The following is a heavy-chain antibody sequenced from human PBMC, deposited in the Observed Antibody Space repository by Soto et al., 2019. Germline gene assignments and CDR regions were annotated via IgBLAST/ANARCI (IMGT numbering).Heavy chain of an antibody. CDR2: ISGSGGSR. V-gene: IGHV3-23*01. CDR3: AKDLSVGENYWCAP. CDR1: GFIFRSYA. D-gene: IGHD3-10*01. J-gene: IGHJ5*02. Sequence: EVQLLESGGGLVQPGGSLRLSCAVSGFIFRSYAMSWVRQAPGKGLEWVSIISGSGGSRYYADSVKGRFTISRDNSKNTLYLQMNSLRAEDTAVYYCAKDLSVGENYWCAPWGKGTLVTVSS.